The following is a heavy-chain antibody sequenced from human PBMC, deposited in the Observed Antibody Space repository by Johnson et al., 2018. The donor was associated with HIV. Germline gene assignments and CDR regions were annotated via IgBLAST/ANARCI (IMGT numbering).Heavy chain of an antibody. J-gene: IGHJ3*01. CDR1: GLTFSNYD. D-gene: IGHD4-17*01. Sequence: QVLLVESGGVAVQPVGSPRISCTASGLTFSNYDMHWVRQSPGRWLAAVAFIQYDGKNKYYADSVKGRFTISRDNSKNTVFLQMSSLRTEDTAVYYCTKGHDYGDAFDLWGQGSMVTVSS. CDR2: IQYDGKNK. CDR3: TKGHDYGDAFDL. V-gene: IGHV3-30*02.